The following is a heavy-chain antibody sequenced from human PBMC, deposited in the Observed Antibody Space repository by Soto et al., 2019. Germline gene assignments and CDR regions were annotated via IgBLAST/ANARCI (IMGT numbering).Heavy chain of an antibody. CDR1: GGTFSNYA. CDR2: IIPIFGTA. V-gene: IGHV1-69*05. J-gene: IGHJ4*02. Sequence: ASVTVSCKASGGTFSNYAISWVRQAPGQGLEWMGGIIPIFGTANYAQKFQGRVTMTRDTSTSTVYMELSSLRSEDTAVYYCARDCSSTSCYAGLDYWGQGTLVTVSS. CDR3: ARDCSSTSCYAGLDY. D-gene: IGHD2-2*01.